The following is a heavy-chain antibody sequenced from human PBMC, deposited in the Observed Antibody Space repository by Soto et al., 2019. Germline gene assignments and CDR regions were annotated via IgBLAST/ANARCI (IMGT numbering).Heavy chain of an antibody. CDR3: AHLTTVVTAGYYYYYGMDV. Sequence: QITLKESGPTLVKPTQTLTLTCTFSGFSLSTSGVGVGWIRQPPGKALEWLALIYWDDDKRYSPSLKSRLTITKDTSKNQVVLTMTNMDPVDTATYYCAHLTTVVTAGYYYYYGMDVWGQGTTVTVSS. CDR2: IYWDDDK. V-gene: IGHV2-5*02. J-gene: IGHJ6*02. CDR1: GFSLSTSGVG. D-gene: IGHD4-17*01.